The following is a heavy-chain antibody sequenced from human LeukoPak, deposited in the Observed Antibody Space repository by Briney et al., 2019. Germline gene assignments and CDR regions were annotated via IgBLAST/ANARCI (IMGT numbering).Heavy chain of an antibody. CDR1: GYTFTSYY. D-gene: IGHD3-10*01. V-gene: IGHV1-46*01. Sequence: GASVKVSCKASGYTFTSYYMHWVRQAPGQGLEWMGIINPSGGSTSYAQKFQGRVTMTRDTSTSTVYMELSSLRSEDTAVYYCARDRVEGFGDRSGYYYYYMDVWGKGTTVTISS. CDR2: INPSGGST. CDR3: ARDRVEGFGDRSGYYYYYMDV. J-gene: IGHJ6*03.